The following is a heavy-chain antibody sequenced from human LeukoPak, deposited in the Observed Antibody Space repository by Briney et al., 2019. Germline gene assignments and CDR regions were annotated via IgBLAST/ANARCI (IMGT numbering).Heavy chain of an antibody. CDR3: ARARILGYCSGGSCYSLDY. V-gene: IGHV4-61*02. Sequence: SQTLSLTCTVSGGSISSGSYYWSWIRQPAGKGLEWIVRIYTSGSTNYNPSLKSRVTISVDTSKNQFSLKLSSVTAADTAVYYCARARILGYCSGGSCYSLDYWGQGTLVTVSS. CDR1: GGSISSGSYY. D-gene: IGHD2-15*01. J-gene: IGHJ4*02. CDR2: IYTSGST.